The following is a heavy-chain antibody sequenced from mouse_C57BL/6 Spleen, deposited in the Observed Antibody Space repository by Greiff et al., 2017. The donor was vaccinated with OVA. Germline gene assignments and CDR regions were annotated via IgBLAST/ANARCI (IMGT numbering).Heavy chain of an antibody. CDR3: ARSVYGYDEGFAY. Sequence: QVQLQQSGAELVMPGASVKLSCKASGYTFTSYWMHWVKQRPGQGLEWIGEIDPSDSYTNYNQKFKGKSTLTVDKSSSTAYMQLSSLTSEDSAVYYCARSVYGYDEGFAYWGQGTLVTVSA. J-gene: IGHJ3*01. CDR1: GYTFTSYW. V-gene: IGHV1-69*01. D-gene: IGHD2-2*01. CDR2: IDPSDSYT.